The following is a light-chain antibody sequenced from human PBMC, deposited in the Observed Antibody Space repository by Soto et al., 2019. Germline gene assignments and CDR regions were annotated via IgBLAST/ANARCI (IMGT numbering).Light chain of an antibody. CDR3: AAWDDSLNGAV. V-gene: IGLV1-47*01. Sequence: QSVLTQPPSASGTPGQRVAISCSGSRSNIGGHNVYWYQQLPGTAPKLLIYKSSQRPSWVSDRFSGSKSGTSASLAISGLRSEDEADYYCAAWDDSLNGAVFGGGTQLTVL. CDR1: RSNIGGHN. J-gene: IGLJ7*01. CDR2: KSS.